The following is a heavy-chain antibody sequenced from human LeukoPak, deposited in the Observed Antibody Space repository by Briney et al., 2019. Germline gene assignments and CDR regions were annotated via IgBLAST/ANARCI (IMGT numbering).Heavy chain of an antibody. CDR3: ARGAVVPAAITFDP. V-gene: IGHV1-69*04. D-gene: IGHD2-2*01. Sequence: SVKVSCKASGGTFSSYAISWVRQAPGQGLEWMGRIIPILGIANYAQKFQGRVTITADKSTSTAYMELSSLRSEDTAVYYCARGAVVPAAITFDPWGQGTLVTVSS. CDR1: GGTFSSYA. CDR2: IIPILGIA. J-gene: IGHJ5*02.